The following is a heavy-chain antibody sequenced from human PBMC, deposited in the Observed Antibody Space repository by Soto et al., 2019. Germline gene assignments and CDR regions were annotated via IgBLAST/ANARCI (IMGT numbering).Heavy chain of an antibody. V-gene: IGHV3-23*01. CDR3: AKDLGTDDFWSAYYTYYYMDV. D-gene: IGHD3-3*01. J-gene: IGHJ6*03. CDR1: GFTFSSYA. Sequence: EVQLLESGGGLVQPGGSRRLSCAATGFTFSSYALNWFRQAPGKGLEWVSVISGSGDNTYYADSVKGRFTISRYNSKITLYLQMNSLRAEDTAVYYCAKDLGTDDFWSAYYTYYYMDVWGKGTTVTVSS. CDR2: ISGSGDNT.